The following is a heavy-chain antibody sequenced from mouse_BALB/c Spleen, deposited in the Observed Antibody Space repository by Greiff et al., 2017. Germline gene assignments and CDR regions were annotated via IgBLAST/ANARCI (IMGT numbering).Heavy chain of an antibody. Sequence: EVHLVESGAELVKPGASVQLSCTASGFNIKDTYMHWVKQRPEQGLEWIGRIDPANGNTKYDPKFQGKATITADTSSNTAYLQLSSLTSEDTAVYYCARGPLLSTGFDYWGQGTTLTVSS. CDR2: IDPANGNT. J-gene: IGHJ2*01. CDR3: ARGPLLSTGFDY. D-gene: IGHD2-3*01. CDR1: GFNIKDTY. V-gene: IGHV14-3*02.